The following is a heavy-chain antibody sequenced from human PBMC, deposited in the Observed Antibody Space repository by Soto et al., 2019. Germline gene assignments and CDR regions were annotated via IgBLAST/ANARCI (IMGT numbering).Heavy chain of an antibody. J-gene: IGHJ6*01. V-gene: IGHV4-34*01. D-gene: IGHD3-3*01. CDR2: INHSGST. CDR1: GGSFSGYY. CDR3: ARGGIRIFGVVQYYYYYGMDV. Sequence: PSETLSLTCAVYGGSFSGYYWSWIRQPPGKGLEWIGEINHSGSTNYNPSLKSRVTISVDTSKNQFSLKLSSVTAADTAVYYCARGGIRIFGVVQYYYYYGMDVWGQGARVTVAS.